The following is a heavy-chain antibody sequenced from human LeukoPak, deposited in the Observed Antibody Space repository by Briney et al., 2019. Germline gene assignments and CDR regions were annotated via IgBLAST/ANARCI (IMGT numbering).Heavy chain of an antibody. V-gene: IGHV1-24*01. Sequence: ASVKVSCKVSAYTLTELSMHWVRQAPGKGLEWMGGFDPEDGETIYAQKFQGRVTMTEDTSTDTAYMELSSLRSEDTAVYYCATDREYYYGMDVWGQGTTVTVSS. CDR1: AYTLTELS. CDR3: ATDREYYYGMDV. J-gene: IGHJ6*02. CDR2: FDPEDGET.